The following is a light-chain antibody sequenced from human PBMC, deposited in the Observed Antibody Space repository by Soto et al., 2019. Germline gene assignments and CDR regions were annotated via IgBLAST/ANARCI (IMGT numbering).Light chain of an antibody. J-gene: IGKJ4*01. CDR2: GAS. Sequence: DIVMTQSPATLPVSPGERATLSCRASQSVSINLAWYQQKPGQAPRFLIYGASTRATGIPARFSGSGSGTEFTLTISSLQSEDFAVYYCQQYDNWPLNFGGGTKVDI. CDR1: QSVSIN. V-gene: IGKV3-15*01. CDR3: QQYDNWPLN.